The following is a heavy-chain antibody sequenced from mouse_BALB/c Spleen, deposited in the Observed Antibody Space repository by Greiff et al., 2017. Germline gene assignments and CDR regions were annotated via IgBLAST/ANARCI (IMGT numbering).Heavy chain of an antibody. V-gene: IGHV5-17*02. CDR2: ISSGSSTI. J-gene: IGHJ2*01. CDR3: ARSLYGNYEAY. Sequence: DVHLVESGGGLVQPGGSRKLSCAASGFTFSSFGMHWVRQAPEKGLEWVAYISSGSSTIYYADTVKGRFTISRDNPKNTLFLQMTSLRSEDTAMYYCARSLYGNYEAYWGQGTTLTVSS. CDR1: GFTFSSFG. D-gene: IGHD2-1*01.